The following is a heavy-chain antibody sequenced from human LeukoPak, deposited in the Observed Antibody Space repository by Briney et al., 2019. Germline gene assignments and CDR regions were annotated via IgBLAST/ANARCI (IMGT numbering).Heavy chain of an antibody. Sequence: ASVKVSCKATGGTFSSYAISWARQAPGQGLEWMGGIIPIFGTANYAQKFQGRVTITADESTSTAYMELSSLRSEDTAVYYCARVQLERREEGHFDYWGQGTLVTVSS. CDR2: IIPIFGTA. CDR1: GGTFSSYA. CDR3: ARVQLERREEGHFDY. J-gene: IGHJ4*02. D-gene: IGHD1-1*01. V-gene: IGHV1-69*01.